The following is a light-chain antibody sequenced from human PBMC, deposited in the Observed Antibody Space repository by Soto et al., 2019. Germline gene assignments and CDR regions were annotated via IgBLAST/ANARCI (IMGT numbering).Light chain of an antibody. CDR3: QQYNNFPWT. CDR2: DSS. J-gene: IGKJ1*01. V-gene: IGKV1-5*01. Sequence: DVQMNQSPSSLSASVGDGVTISCRASHNINNWLAWYQQRPGEAPKLLIYDSSSLQSGVPSRVSGDGSGTQFTLTITSLRPDDCATYFCQQYNNFPWTFGRGTRVEL. CDR1: HNINNW.